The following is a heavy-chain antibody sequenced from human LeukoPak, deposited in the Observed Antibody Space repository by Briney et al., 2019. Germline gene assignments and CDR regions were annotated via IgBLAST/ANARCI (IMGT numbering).Heavy chain of an antibody. J-gene: IGHJ4*02. Sequence: GVSLRLSCAASGFTFIGYGMHWVRQAPGKGLEWVAFIGFDGTNKYYADSVKGRFTISRDNSKNTLYLQMNSLRAEDTAVYYCAKDLYYGSGRHQGYFDYWGQGTLVTVSS. V-gene: IGHV3-30*02. CDR1: GFTFIGYG. CDR3: AKDLYYGSGRHQGYFDY. D-gene: IGHD3-10*01. CDR2: IGFDGTNK.